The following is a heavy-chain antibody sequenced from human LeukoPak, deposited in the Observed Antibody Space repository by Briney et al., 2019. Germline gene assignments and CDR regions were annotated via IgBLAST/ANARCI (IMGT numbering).Heavy chain of an antibody. D-gene: IGHD3-22*01. J-gene: IGHJ4*02. CDR3: VKDRTYDRSGSYFDY. V-gene: IGHV3-9*01. Sequence: GGSLRLSCAASGFTFDDYAMHWVRQAPGKGLEWVSGITWNSGSIRYADSVKGRFTFSRDNAMNSLYLQMNSLRAEVTAFYFCVKDRTYDRSGSYFDYWGQGTLVTVSS. CDR2: ITWNSGSI. CDR1: GFTFDDYA.